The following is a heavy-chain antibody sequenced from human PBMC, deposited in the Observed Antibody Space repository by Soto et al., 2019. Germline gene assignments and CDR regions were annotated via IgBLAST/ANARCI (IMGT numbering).Heavy chain of an antibody. CDR2: ISSSSSTI. V-gene: IGHV3-11*01. J-gene: IGHJ5*02. D-gene: IGHD4-4*01. CDR1: GFTFSDYF. Sequence: QVQLVESGGGLVKPGGSLRLSCAASGFTFSDYFMTWIRQAPGTGLEWVSYISSSSSTIYYADPVKGRFTISRDNAKNSLYLQMNSLRAEDTAVYYCARHELHDYSNYPLGGFDPWGQGTLVSVSS. CDR3: ARHELHDYSNYPLGGFDP.